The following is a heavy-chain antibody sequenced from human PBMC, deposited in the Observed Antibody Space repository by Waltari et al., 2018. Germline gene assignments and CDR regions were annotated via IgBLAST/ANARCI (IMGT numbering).Heavy chain of an antibody. CDR3: ARGEMINDY. CDR1: GYSISSGYY. Sequence: QVQLQESGPGLVKPSETLSLTCAVSGYSISSGYYWGWIRQPPGKGLEWIGSIYHSGSTYYNPSLKSRVTISVDTSKNQFSLKLSSVTAADTAVYYCARGEMINDYWGQGTLVTVSS. CDR2: IYHSGST. J-gene: IGHJ4*02. D-gene: IGHD3-10*01. V-gene: IGHV4-38-2*01.